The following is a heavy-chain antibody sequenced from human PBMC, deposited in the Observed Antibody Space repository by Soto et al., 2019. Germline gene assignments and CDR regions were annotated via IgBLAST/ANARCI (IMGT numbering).Heavy chain of an antibody. Sequence: QVQLAQSVAEVKKPGASVRVSCKTYGYSFVNFFLHWVRQAPGQGPEWMGVVNHKRGGTEYAPNFQGRVTMTRDTCINTVYLGLSGLTSDDTAVYYCARDSGIPGRFWYCVIWGRGTLVTVSP. J-gene: IGHJ2*01. CDR1: GYSFVNFF. D-gene: IGHD2-21*01. CDR2: VNHKRGGT. CDR3: ARDSGIPGRFWYCVI. V-gene: IGHV1-2*02.